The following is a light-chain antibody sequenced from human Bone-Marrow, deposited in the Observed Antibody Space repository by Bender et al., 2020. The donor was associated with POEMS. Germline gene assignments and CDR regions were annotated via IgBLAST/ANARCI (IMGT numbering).Light chain of an antibody. CDR1: SSDVGSYDL. CDR2: EVS. J-gene: IGLJ3*02. Sequence: QSALAQPASVSGSPGQSITISCTGTSSDVGSYDLVSWYQQHPGKAPKLMIYEVSKRPSGVSNRFSGSKSGNTASLTISGLQAEDEADYYCSSFTNTYTWVFGEGTKLTVL. CDR3: SSFTNTYTWV. V-gene: IGLV2-14*02.